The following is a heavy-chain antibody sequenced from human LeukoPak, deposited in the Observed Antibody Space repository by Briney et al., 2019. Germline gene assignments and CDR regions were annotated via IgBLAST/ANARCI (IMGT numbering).Heavy chain of an antibody. V-gene: IGHV3-66*01. J-gene: IGHJ3*02. CDR3: AREGGGSYLGGFDI. CDR2: IYSGGST. Sequence: GGSLRLSCAASGFTVSSNYMSWVRQAPGKGLEWVSVIYSGGSTYYADSVKGRFTISRDNSKNTLYLQMNSLRAEDTAVYYCAREGGGSYLGGFDIWGQGTMVTVSS. D-gene: IGHD1-26*01. CDR1: GFTVSSNY.